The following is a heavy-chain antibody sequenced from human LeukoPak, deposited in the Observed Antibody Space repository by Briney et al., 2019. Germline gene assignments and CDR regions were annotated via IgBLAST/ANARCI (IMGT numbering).Heavy chain of an antibody. CDR2: ISHDGNNE. D-gene: IGHD2-21*02. J-gene: IGHJ4*02. V-gene: IGHV3-30*18. Sequence: GGSLRLSCAASGFTFNNYGLHWVRQAPGKGPEWVTLISHDGNNEYYADSAKGRFATSRDDSKNTLYMQMNSLRAEDTAVYYCAKDPSLRVTLPVWGQGTLVTVSS. CDR3: AKDPSLRVTLPV. CDR1: GFTFNNYG.